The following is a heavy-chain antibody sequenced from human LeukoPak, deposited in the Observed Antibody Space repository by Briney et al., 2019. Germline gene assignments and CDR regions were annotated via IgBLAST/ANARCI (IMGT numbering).Heavy chain of an antibody. CDR1: GGSISSTSYY. J-gene: IGHJ4*02. V-gene: IGHV4-39*07. CDR3: ARDRYSGYEPLFDY. D-gene: IGHD5-12*01. Sequence: SETLSLTCSVSGGSISSTSYYWGWIRQPPGKGLEWIGSIYFTGSTYYNPSLKSRVTISIDKSRNQFSLWLTSVTAADTAVYYCARDRYSGYEPLFDYWGQGTLVTVSS. CDR2: IYFTGST.